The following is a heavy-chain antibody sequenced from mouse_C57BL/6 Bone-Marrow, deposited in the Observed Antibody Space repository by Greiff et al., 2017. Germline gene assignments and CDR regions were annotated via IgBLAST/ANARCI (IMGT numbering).Heavy chain of an antibody. J-gene: IGHJ1*03. D-gene: IGHD2-4*01. Sequence: VQLQESGPGLVQPSQSLSITCTVSGFSLTSYGVHWVRQSPGKGLEWLGVIWSGGSTDYNAAFISKLSISKDNSKSQDFYKRNSLQADDTAIYYCDRKGDYDGAYWYFDVWGTGTTVTVSS. V-gene: IGHV2-2*01. CDR2: IWSGGST. CDR1: GFSLTSYG. CDR3: DRKGDYDGAYWYFDV.